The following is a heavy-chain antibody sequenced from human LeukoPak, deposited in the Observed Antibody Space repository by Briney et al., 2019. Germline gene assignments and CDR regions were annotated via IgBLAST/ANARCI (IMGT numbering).Heavy chain of an antibody. CDR1: GGSISSSSYY. V-gene: IGHV4-39*07. D-gene: IGHD6-19*01. J-gene: IGHJ5*01. Sequence: SETLSLTCTVSGGSISSSSYYWGWLRQPPGKGLEWIGSIYYSGSTYYNPSLKSRVTISVDTSKNQVSLKLSSVTTADTAVYYCARGLGKWLEGNWSDPWGKEPWSPSPQ. CDR2: IYYSGST. CDR3: ARGLGKWLEGNWSDP.